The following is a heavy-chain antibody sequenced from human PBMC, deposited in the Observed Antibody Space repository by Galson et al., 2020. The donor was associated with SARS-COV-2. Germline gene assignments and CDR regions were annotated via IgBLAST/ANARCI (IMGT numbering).Heavy chain of an antibody. CDR1: GYSFTTYW. J-gene: IGHJ6*02. D-gene: IGHD2-2*01. Sequence: GESLKISCETSGYSFTTYWIGWVRQMPGKGLEWMGVIYPGDSDTRYSPSFQGRVTMSADKSIGTAYLQWSSLEASDTAMYYCARALPAERDYYGMDVWGQGTTVTVSS. V-gene: IGHV5-51*01. CDR2: IYPGDSDT. CDR3: ARALPAERDYYGMDV.